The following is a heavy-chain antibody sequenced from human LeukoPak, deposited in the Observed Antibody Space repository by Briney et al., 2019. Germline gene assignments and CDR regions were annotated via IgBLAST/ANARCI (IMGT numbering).Heavy chain of an antibody. CDR2: IGTAGDT. CDR3: ARKNGGYDSDYGMDV. D-gene: IGHD5-12*01. V-gene: IGHV3-13*01. Sequence: PGGSLRLSCAASGFTFSSYDMHWVRQATGKGLEWVSAIGTAGDTYYPGSVKGRFTISRENAKNSLYLQMNSLRAGDTAVYYCARKNGGYDSDYGMDVWGQGTTVTVSS. J-gene: IGHJ6*02. CDR1: GFTFSSYD.